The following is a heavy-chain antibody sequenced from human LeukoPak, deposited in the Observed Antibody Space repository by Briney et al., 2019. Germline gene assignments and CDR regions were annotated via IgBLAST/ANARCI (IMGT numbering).Heavy chain of an antibody. J-gene: IGHJ4*02. D-gene: IGHD3-22*01. CDR3: ARKYYYDSSGYPD. CDR1: GYTFTSYD. Sequence: ASVKVSCKASGYTFTSYDINWVRQATGQGLEWMGWMNPNSGNTGYAQKFQGRVTMTRDTSISTAYTELSSLRSEDTAVYYCARKYYYDSSGYPDWGQGTLVTVSS. CDR2: MNPNSGNT. V-gene: IGHV1-8*01.